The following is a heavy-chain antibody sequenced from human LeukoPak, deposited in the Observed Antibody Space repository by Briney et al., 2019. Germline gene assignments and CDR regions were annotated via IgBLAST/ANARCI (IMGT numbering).Heavy chain of an antibody. V-gene: IGHV4-61*02. D-gene: IGHD2-2*01. J-gene: IGHJ4*02. CDR2: IYTSGST. CDR3: ASEGRYCSSTSCSLFDY. Sequence: SEALSLTCTVSGGSISSGSYYWSWIRQPAGKGLEWIGRIYTSGSTNYNPSLKSRVTISVDTSKNQFSLKLSSVTAADTAVYYCASEGRYCSSTSCSLFDYWGQGTLVTVSS. CDR1: GGSISSGSYY.